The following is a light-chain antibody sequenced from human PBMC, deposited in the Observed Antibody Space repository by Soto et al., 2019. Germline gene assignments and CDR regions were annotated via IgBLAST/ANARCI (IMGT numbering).Light chain of an antibody. CDR3: AAWDDSLNGLYV. J-gene: IGLJ1*01. CDR2: SNN. CDR1: SSNIGSNT. V-gene: IGLV1-44*01. Sequence: QSVLAQPASVSGIPGQRVTISCSGSSSNIGSNTVNWYQQLPGTAPKLLIYSNNQRPSGVPDRFSGSKSGTSASLAISGLQSEDEADYYCAAWDDSLNGLYVFGTGTKVTVL.